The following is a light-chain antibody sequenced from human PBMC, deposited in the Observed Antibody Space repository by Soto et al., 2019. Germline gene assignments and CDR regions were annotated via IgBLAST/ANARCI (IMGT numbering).Light chain of an antibody. V-gene: IGKV1-5*01. CDR2: DAS. J-gene: IGKJ1*01. Sequence: DIQMTQSPSTLSASVVDTVTVTCLASQSVSGWLAWYQQKPGEAPKLLIYDASALPRVVPSRFSGSGSGTKFTLTIASLQPDDFATYYCQQYETFSGTFGPGTKVDIK. CDR3: QQYETFSGT. CDR1: QSVSGW.